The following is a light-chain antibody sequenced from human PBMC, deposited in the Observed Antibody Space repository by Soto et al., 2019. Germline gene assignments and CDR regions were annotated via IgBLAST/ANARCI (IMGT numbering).Light chain of an antibody. V-gene: IGLV2-14*01. CDR2: EVT. J-gene: IGLJ3*02. Sequence: QSVLTQPASVSGSPGQSITISCTGTSSDVGGYSYVSWYQQNPGKAPKLMIYEVTNRPSGVSNRFSGSKSGNTASLTISGLQAEDEADYYCCSYTSTSTWVFGGGTKVTVL. CDR1: SSDVGGYSY. CDR3: CSYTSTSTWV.